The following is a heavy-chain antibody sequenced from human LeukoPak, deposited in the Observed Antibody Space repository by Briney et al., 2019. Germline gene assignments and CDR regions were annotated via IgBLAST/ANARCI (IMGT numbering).Heavy chain of an antibody. CDR1: GASISSYY. CDR2: FYYSEST. V-gene: IGHV4-59*01. D-gene: IGHD2-2*01. Sequence: PSATLSLTCTVSGASISSYYWSWIRQPPGKGLEGIGYFYYSESTYYNPSLKSRVTISLDMSKNHFSLKLSSVTAADTAVYYCARGLLKGQLRLVYSYYMDVWGKGTTFTVSS. CDR3: ARGLLKGQLRLVYSYYMDV. J-gene: IGHJ6*03.